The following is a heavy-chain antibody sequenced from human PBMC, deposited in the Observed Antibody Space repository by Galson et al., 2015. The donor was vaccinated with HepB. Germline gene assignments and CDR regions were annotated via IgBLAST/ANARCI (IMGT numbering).Heavy chain of an antibody. J-gene: IGHJ6*02. D-gene: IGHD3-3*01. CDR3: ARDGPNEYYDFWSGYYTPPYYGMDV. CDR1: GYTFTGYY. Sequence: VKVSCKASGYTFTGYYMHWVRQAPGQGLEWMGWINPNSGGTNYAQKFQGWVTMTRDTSISIAYMELSRLRSDDTAVYYCARDGPNEYYDFWSGYYTPPYYGMDVWGQGTTVTVSS. V-gene: IGHV1-2*04. CDR2: INPNSGGT.